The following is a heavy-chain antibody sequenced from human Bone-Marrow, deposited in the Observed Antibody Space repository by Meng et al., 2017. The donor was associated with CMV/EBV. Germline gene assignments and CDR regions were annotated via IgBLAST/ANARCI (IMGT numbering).Heavy chain of an antibody. CDR1: GFTFSSYG. V-gene: IGHV3-73*01. J-gene: IGHJ6*02. CDR3: IRGSSGGAYYGLDV. CDR2: IRTKANNYAT. D-gene: IGHD6-19*01. Sequence: GESLKISCAASGFTFSSYGMHWVRQASGKGLEWVGRIRTKANNYATEYAASVKGRFTCSRDDSKSTAYLQINSLKTEDTAVYYCIRGSSGGAYYGLDVWGQGTTVTVSS.